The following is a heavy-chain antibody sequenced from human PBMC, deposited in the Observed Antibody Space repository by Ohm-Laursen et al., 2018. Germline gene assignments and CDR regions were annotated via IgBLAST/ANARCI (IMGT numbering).Heavy chain of an antibody. CDR1: GFTVSSNY. CDR3: AIGSGESYDY. J-gene: IGHJ4*02. V-gene: IGHV3-53*01. CDR2: IYSGGST. Sequence: SLRLSCAAPGFTVSSNYMSWVRQAPGKGLEWVSVIYSGGSTYYADSVKGRFTISRDNSKNTLYLQMNSLRAEDTAVYYCAIGSGESYDYWGQGTLVTVSS. D-gene: IGHD3-10*01.